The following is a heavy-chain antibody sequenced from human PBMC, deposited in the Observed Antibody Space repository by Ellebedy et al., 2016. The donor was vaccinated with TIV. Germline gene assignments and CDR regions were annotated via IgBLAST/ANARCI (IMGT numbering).Heavy chain of an antibody. Sequence: AASVKVSCKASGGTFSSFAINWARQAPGQGLEWMGWISAYNGNTNYAQKLQGRVTMTTDTSTSTAYMELRSLRSDDTAVYYCARDIAYSGYDPGCWGQGTLVTVSS. CDR3: ARDIAYSGYDPGC. CDR1: GGTFSSFA. D-gene: IGHD5-12*01. CDR2: ISAYNGNT. J-gene: IGHJ4*02. V-gene: IGHV1-18*01.